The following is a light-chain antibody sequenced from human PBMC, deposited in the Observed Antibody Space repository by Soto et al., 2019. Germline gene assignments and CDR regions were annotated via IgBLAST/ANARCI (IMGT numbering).Light chain of an antibody. CDR1: SSDVGGYNY. J-gene: IGLJ2*01. Sequence: QSALTQPPSASGSPGQSVAISCTGTSSDVGGYNYVYWYQQHPGKAPKLLIYEVSKRPSGVPNRFSGSKSGNTASLTVSGLQTEDEAVYYCYSYSGSNNWGVFGGGTKLTVL. V-gene: IGLV2-8*01. CDR3: YSYSGSNNWGV. CDR2: EVS.